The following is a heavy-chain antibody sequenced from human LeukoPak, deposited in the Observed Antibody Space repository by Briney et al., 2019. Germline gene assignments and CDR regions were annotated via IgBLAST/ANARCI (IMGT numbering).Heavy chain of an antibody. CDR2: INHSGST. CDR1: GGSFSGYY. J-gene: IGHJ4*02. D-gene: IGHD6-13*01. CDR3: ARAVAAARHDY. V-gene: IGHV4-34*01. Sequence: SETLSLTCAVYGGSFSGYYWSWIRQPPGKGLEWIGEINHSGSTNYNPSLKSRVTISVDTSKNQFSLKLSSVTAADTAVYYCARAVAAARHDYWGQGTLVTVFS.